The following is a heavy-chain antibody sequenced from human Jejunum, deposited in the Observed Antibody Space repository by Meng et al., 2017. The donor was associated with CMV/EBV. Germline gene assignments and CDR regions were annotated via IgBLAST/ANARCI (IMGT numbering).Heavy chain of an antibody. CDR2: ISCYNGDT. CDR3: ARDPSNTSGRYAYFDY. Sequence: QVQLGQSEVEGKKPGASVRVSCKASGYTFTHHGISWIRQAPGQGLEWMGWISCYNGDTNYAQKFQGRVTMTTDTSTSTAYMDLRSLRSDDTAVYYCARDPSNTSGRYAYFDYWGQGTLVTVSS. CDR1: GYTFTHHG. D-gene: IGHD6-19*01. J-gene: IGHJ4*02. V-gene: IGHV1-18*01.